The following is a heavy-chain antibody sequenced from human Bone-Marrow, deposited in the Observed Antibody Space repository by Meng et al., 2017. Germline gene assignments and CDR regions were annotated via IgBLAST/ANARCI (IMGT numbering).Heavy chain of an antibody. J-gene: IGHJ4*02. D-gene: IGHD6-13*01. CDR2: IYTSGST. CDR3: ARNIAAAVFDY. V-gene: IGHV4-4*07. CDR1: GDSIRSYY. Sequence: QVQRQESGAGVVKPSEHLSLTCTGCGDSIRSYYWGWIRQPAGKGLEWIGRIYTSGSTNYNPSLKSRVTMSVDTSKNQFSLKLSSVTAADTAVYYCARNIAAAVFDYWGQGTLVTVSS.